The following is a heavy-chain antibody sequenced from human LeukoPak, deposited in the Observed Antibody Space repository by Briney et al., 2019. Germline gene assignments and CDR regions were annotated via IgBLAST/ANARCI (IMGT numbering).Heavy chain of an antibody. CDR1: GGSISSYY. D-gene: IGHD2-8*01. CDR3: ARDRLYSGTFDY. Sequence: PSETLSLTCTVSGGSISSYYWSWIRQPPGKGLEWFGYIYYSGSTNYNPSLKSRVTISVDTSKNQFSLKLSSVTAADTAVYYCARDRLYSGTFDYWGQGTLVTVSS. CDR2: IYYSGST. J-gene: IGHJ4*02. V-gene: IGHV4-59*01.